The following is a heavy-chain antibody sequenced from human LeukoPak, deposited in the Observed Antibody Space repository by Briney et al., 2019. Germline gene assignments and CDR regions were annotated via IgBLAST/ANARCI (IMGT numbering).Heavy chain of an antibody. CDR3: ARGVLPYDSSGYSFGY. D-gene: IGHD3-22*01. V-gene: IGHV1-69*04. J-gene: IGHJ4*02. Sequence: GASVKVFCKASGGTFSSYAISWVRQAPGQGLEWMGRIIPILGIANYAQKFQGRVTITADKSTSTAYMELSSLRSEDTAVYYCARGVLPYDSSGYSFGYWGQGTLVTVSS. CDR2: IIPILGIA. CDR1: GGTFSSYA.